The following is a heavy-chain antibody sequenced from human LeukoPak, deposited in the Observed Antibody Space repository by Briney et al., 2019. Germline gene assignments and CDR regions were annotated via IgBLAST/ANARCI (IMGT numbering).Heavy chain of an antibody. CDR2: INNVGSHI. J-gene: IGHJ4*02. D-gene: IGHD4-11*01. CDR3: ARDPTQYLRYGYFDY. CDR1: GFRFSSSA. Sequence: GRSQRLSCAATGFRFSSSAMNWVRQAPGKGLEWVSSINNVGSHIYYAGSVRGRFTISRDNAKNLLYLQMDSLRAEDTAVYYCARDPTQYLRYGYFDYWGQGTLVTVSS. V-gene: IGHV3-21*01.